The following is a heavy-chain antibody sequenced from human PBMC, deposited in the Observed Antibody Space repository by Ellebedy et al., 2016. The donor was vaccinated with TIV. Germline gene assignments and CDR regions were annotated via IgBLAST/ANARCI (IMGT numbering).Heavy chain of an antibody. J-gene: IGHJ4*02. V-gene: IGHV5-51*01. D-gene: IGHD6-13*01. Sequence: GESLKISCQVSGYNFSTYWIAWVRQMPGEGLEWMGIIYPEDSDTRYSPSFEGQVTISADKSISTAYLQWSSLKASDTAIFYCARGRGSSWYSYFDYWGQGTLVTVSS. CDR3: ARGRGSSWYSYFDY. CDR2: IYPEDSDT. CDR1: GYNFSTYW.